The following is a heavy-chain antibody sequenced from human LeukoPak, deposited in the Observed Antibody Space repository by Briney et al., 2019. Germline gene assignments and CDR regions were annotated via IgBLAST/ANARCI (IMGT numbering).Heavy chain of an antibody. D-gene: IGHD3-3*01. Sequence: GGSLRLSCAASGFTFSNAWMSWVRQAPGKGLEWVGRIKSKTDGGTTDYAAPVKGRFTISRDDSKNTLYLQMNSLKTEDTAVYYCTTLYYDFRSGYSYYFDYWGQGTLVTVSS. J-gene: IGHJ4*02. CDR3: TTLYYDFRSGYSYYFDY. V-gene: IGHV3-15*01. CDR1: GFTFSNAW. CDR2: IKSKTDGGTT.